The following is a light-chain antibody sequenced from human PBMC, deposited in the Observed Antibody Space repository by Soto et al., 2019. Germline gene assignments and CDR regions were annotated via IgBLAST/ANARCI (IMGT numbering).Light chain of an antibody. J-gene: IGKJ4*01. CDR1: QDIGTW. CDR3: QQANSFLFT. CDR2: STS. V-gene: IGKV1-12*01. Sequence: IQMTQSPSAGSAAVGDRVAVSCLASQDIGTWLAWFQQKPGKAPQLLISSTSSLQSGVPSRFSGSGSGTDFTLTISGLQPEDFATYYCQQANSFLFTFGGGTKVDIK.